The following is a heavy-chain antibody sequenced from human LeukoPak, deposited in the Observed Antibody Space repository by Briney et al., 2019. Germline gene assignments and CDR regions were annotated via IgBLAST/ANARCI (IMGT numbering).Heavy chain of an antibody. CDR3: ASSRGSWPDYFDY. J-gene: IGHJ4*02. CDR1: GFTFSDYY. Sequence: GGSLRLSCAASGFTFSDYYMSWIRQAPGKGLEWVSYISSSGSTIYYADSVKGRFTISRDNAKNSLYLQMNSLRAEDTAVYYCASSRGSWPDYFDYWGQGTLVTVSS. D-gene: IGHD6-13*01. V-gene: IGHV3-11*04. CDR2: ISSSGSTI.